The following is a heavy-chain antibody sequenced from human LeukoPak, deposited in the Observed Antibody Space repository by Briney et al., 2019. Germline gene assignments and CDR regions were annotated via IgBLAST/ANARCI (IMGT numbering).Heavy chain of an antibody. Sequence: ASLKVSCKASGYTFTGYYMNWVRQAPGQGLEWMGWIKANSGGTNYAQKFQGRVTMTRDTSISTAYMELSRLRSDDTAVYYCAREVKLVTMVRGVINAFDIWGQGTMVTVSS. J-gene: IGHJ3*02. CDR2: IKANSGGT. CDR1: GYTFTGYY. CDR3: AREVKLVTMVRGVINAFDI. D-gene: IGHD3-10*01. V-gene: IGHV1-2*02.